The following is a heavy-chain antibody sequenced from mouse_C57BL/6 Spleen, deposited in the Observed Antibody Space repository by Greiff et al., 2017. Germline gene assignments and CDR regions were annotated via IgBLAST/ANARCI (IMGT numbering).Heavy chain of an antibody. V-gene: IGHV5-6*01. CDR2: ISSGGSYT. Sequence: EVKLVESGGDLVKPGGSLKLSCAASGFTFSSYGMSWVRQTPDKRLEWVATISSGGSYTYYPDCVKGRFTITRDNAKNTLYLQMSSLKSEDTAMYYCARQGGSSSFAYWGQGTLVTVSA. CDR1: GFTFSSYG. J-gene: IGHJ3*01. CDR3: ARQGGSSSFAY. D-gene: IGHD1-1*01.